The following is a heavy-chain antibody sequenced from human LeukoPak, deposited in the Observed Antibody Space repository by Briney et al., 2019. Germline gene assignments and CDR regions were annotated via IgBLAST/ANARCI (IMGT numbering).Heavy chain of an antibody. V-gene: IGHV3-43*02. J-gene: IGHJ4*02. CDR2: IYGDGGTT. CDR1: GFTFASYA. Sequence: GGSLRLSCAASGFTFASYAMHWVRQAPGKGLEYVSLIYGDGGTTHYADSVKGRFSISRDNSKNSLYLQMNSLRTEDTACYYCAQDWWGSYLSWGRGTLVTVSS. D-gene: IGHD1-26*01. CDR3: AQDWWGSYLS.